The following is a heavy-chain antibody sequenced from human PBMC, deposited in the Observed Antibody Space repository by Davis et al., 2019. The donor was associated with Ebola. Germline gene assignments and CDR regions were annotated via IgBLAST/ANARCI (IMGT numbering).Heavy chain of an antibody. CDR1: GFTFSSYW. CDR2: IKQDGSEK. Sequence: PGGFLRLSCAASGFTFSSYWMSWVRQAPGKGLEWVANIKQDGSEKYYVDSVKGRFTISRDNAKNSLYLQMNSLRAEDTAVYYCARVYDSSGYWPFDYWGQGTLVTVSS. D-gene: IGHD3-22*01. V-gene: IGHV3-7*01. J-gene: IGHJ4*02. CDR3: ARVYDSSGYWPFDY.